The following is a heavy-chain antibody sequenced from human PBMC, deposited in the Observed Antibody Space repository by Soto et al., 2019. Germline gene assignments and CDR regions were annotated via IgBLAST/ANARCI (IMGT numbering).Heavy chain of an antibody. J-gene: IGHJ4*02. CDR3: ARGGRGFTSRSGRSLVVFDY. CDR2: MNPNSGTT. CDR1: GYAFASFD. Sequence: ASVKVSCKASGYAFASFDINWVRQATGQGLEWMGWMNPNSGTTDLAQKFQGRVTMTGDTSTGTVYMALTSLTSEDTAVYYCARGGRGFTSRSGRSLVVFDYWGQGSLVTVSS. V-gene: IGHV1-8*01. D-gene: IGHD6-19*01.